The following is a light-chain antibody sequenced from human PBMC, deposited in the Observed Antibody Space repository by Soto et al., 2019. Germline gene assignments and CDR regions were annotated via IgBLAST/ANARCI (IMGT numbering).Light chain of an antibody. CDR2: DAY. J-gene: IGKJ4*01. CDR3: KQRNNWPLT. Sequence: EVVLTQSPATLSLSPGERATLSCRASQSVSSSLAWYQQKPGQPHRLLIYDAYNRATGIQARFSGSGSGTDFTLTIRSLDPEDCAVYYCKQRNNWPLTFGGGTKVDIK. V-gene: IGKV3-11*01. CDR1: QSVSSS.